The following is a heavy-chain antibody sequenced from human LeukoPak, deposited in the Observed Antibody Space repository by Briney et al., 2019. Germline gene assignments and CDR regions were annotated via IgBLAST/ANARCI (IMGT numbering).Heavy chain of an antibody. Sequence: ASVKVSCKASGYTFTGYYMHWVRQAPGQGLEWMGWMNPNSGNTGYAQKFQGRVTMTRNTSISTAYMELSSLRSEDTAVYYCARSAYYDLKGNYYYYGMDVWGQGTTVTVSS. D-gene: IGHD3-3*01. J-gene: IGHJ6*02. V-gene: IGHV1-8*02. CDR1: GYTFTGYY. CDR2: MNPNSGNT. CDR3: ARSAYYDLKGNYYYYGMDV.